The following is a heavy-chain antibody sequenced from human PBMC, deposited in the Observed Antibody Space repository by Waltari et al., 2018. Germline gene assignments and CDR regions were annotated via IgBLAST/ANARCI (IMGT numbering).Heavy chain of an antibody. CDR2: IYYSGRT. V-gene: IGHV4-39*01. J-gene: IGHJ5*02. CDR3: ARQAANWFDP. D-gene: IGHD6-25*01. CDR1: GGSMSSSYYY. Sequence: QLQLQESGPGLVKPSETLSLTCTVSGGSMSSSYYYWGWIRQPPGKGLEWIGNIYYSGRTYYNPSLKGRVTISVDTSKNQFSLKRTSVTAADTAVYYCARQAANWFDPWGQGSLVTVSS.